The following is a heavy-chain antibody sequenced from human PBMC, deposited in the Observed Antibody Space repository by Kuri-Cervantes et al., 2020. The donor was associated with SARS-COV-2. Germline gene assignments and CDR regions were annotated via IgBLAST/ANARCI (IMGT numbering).Heavy chain of an antibody. Sequence: ESLKISCAVYGGSFSGYYWSWIRQPLGKGLEWIGEINHSGSTNYNPSLKSRVTVSVDTSKNQFSLKLSSVTAADTAVYYCARAGRSYYGSGSLTSDYGMDVWGQGTTVTVSS. V-gene: IGHV4-34*01. CDR3: ARAGRSYYGSGSLTSDYGMDV. J-gene: IGHJ6*02. CDR2: INHSGST. D-gene: IGHD3-10*01. CDR1: GGSFSGYY.